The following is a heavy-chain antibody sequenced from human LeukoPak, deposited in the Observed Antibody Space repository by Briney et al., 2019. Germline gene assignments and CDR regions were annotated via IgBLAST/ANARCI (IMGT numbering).Heavy chain of an antibody. J-gene: IGHJ4*02. D-gene: IGHD6-19*01. Sequence: GGSLRLSCAASGFTFSSYAMHWVRQAPGKGLKWVAVISYDGSNKYYADSVKGRFTISRDNSKNTLYLQMNSLRAEDTAVYYCARVPYSSGWYYFDYWGQGTLVTVSS. CDR3: ARVPYSSGWYYFDY. V-gene: IGHV3-30*04. CDR2: ISYDGSNK. CDR1: GFTFSSYA.